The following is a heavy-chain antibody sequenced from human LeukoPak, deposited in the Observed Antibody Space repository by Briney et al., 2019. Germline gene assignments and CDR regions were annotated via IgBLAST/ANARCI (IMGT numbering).Heavy chain of an antibody. Sequence: ASVKVSCKAFGYTFTGYYMHWVRQAPGQGPEWMGWTNPNSGGTNYAQKFQGRVTMTRDTSISTVYMELSRLRSDDTAVFYCARGLAAALGYFDYWGQGTLVTVSS. V-gene: IGHV1-2*02. CDR3: ARGLAAALGYFDY. CDR2: TNPNSGGT. D-gene: IGHD2-15*01. CDR1: GYTFTGYY. J-gene: IGHJ4*02.